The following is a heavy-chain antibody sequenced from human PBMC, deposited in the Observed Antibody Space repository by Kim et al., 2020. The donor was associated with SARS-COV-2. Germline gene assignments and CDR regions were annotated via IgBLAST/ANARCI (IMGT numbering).Heavy chain of an antibody. CDR1: GGSISSSNW. J-gene: IGHJ6*02. D-gene: IGHD1-1*01. CDR3: ARDPDNGYYYYGMDV. Sequence: SETLSLTCAVSGGSISSSNWWSWVRQPPGKGLEWIGEIYHSGSTNYNPSLKSRVTISVDKSKNQFSLKLSSVTAADTAVYYCARDPDNGYYYYGMDVWGQGTTVTVSS. V-gene: IGHV4-4*02. CDR2: IYHSGST.